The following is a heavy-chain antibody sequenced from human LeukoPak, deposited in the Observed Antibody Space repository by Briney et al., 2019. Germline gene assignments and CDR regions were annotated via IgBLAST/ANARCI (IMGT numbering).Heavy chain of an antibody. D-gene: IGHD3-22*01. V-gene: IGHV3-11*01. Sequence: GGSLRLSCAASGFTFSDYYMSWIRQAPGKGLEWVSYISSSGSTIYYADSVKGRFTISRDNAKDSLYLQMNSLRAEDTAVYYCARAPSADSSGPDYWGQGTLVTVSS. J-gene: IGHJ4*02. CDR3: ARAPSADSSGPDY. CDR2: ISSSGSTI. CDR1: GFTFSDYY.